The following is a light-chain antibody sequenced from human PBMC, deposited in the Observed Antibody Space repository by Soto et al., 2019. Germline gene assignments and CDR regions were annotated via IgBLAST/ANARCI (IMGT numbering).Light chain of an antibody. J-gene: IGKJ2*01. CDR2: WAS. V-gene: IGKV4-1*01. CDR3: QQYYSTPPYT. Sequence: IVMTQSPDSLAVSLSERATINCKSSQSVLYSSNNKNYLAWYRQKPGQPPKLLIYWASIRESGVPDRISGSGSGTDFTLTISSLQAEDVAVYYCQQYYSTPPYTFGQGTKLEIK. CDR1: QSVLYSSNNKNY.